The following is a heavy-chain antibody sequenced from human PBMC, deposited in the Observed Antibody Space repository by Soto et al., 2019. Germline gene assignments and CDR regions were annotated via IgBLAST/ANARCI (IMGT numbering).Heavy chain of an antibody. D-gene: IGHD3-22*01. Sequence: SETLSLTCTVSGGSISSYYWSWIRQPPGKGLEWIGYIYYSGSTNYNPSLKSRVTISVDTSKNQFSLKLSSVTAADTAVYYCARDIRTYYYDSSGYPYYYYGMDVWGQGTTVTVS. CDR1: GGSISSYY. J-gene: IGHJ6*02. CDR2: IYYSGST. CDR3: ARDIRTYYYDSSGYPYYYYGMDV. V-gene: IGHV4-59*01.